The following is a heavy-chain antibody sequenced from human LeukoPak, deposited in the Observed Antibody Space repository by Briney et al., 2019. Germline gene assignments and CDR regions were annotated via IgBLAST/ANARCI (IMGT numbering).Heavy chain of an antibody. CDR3: ASESTDYFDY. V-gene: IGHV3-48*02. Sequence: PGGSLRLSCAAYGFTFSSYSMNWVRQAPGKGLEWVAYISSSSSTIYYADSVKGRFTISRDNAKNSLYLQMNSLRDEDTAVYYCASESTDYFDYWGQGTLVSVPS. CDR1: GFTFSSYS. CDR2: ISSSSSTI. D-gene: IGHD5/OR15-5a*01. J-gene: IGHJ4*02.